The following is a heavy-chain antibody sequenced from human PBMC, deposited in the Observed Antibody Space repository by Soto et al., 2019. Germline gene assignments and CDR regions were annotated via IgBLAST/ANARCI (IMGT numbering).Heavy chain of an antibody. CDR2: ISYDGNNK. CDR3: ARSRGPNENDFDY. D-gene: IGHD1-1*01. V-gene: IGHV3-30-3*01. Sequence: QVQLVESGGGVVQPGRSLRLSCAASGFTFSSYAMHWVRQAPGKGLEWVAIISYDGNNKYYADSVKGRFTISRDNSKNSLSLQMNSLRPEDTSAYYSARSRGPNENDFDYWGQGTLVTVSS. J-gene: IGHJ4*02. CDR1: GFTFSSYA.